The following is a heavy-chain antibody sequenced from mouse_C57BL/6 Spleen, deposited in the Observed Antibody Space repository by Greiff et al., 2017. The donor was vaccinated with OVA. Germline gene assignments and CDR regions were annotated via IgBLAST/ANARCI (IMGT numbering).Heavy chain of an antibody. CDR3: ARNYGSSYEDFDV. D-gene: IGHD1-1*01. J-gene: IGHJ1*03. Sequence: QVQLQQSGPELVKPGASVKISCKASGYTFTDYYINWVKQRPGQGLEWIGWIFPGSGSTYYNEKFKGKATLTVDKSSSKAYRLLSSLTSEDSAVYFCARNYGSSYEDFDVWGTGTTVTVSS. CDR1: GYTFTDYY. V-gene: IGHV1-75*01. CDR2: IFPGSGST.